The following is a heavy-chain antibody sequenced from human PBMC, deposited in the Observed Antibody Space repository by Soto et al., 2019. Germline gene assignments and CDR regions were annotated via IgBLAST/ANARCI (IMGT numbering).Heavy chain of an antibody. CDR3: ARDTVVAATPQNYYYGMDV. D-gene: IGHD2-15*01. Sequence: QVQLVQSRAEVQKPGSSVKVSCKASGGTFSSYAISWVRQAPGQGLEWMGGIIPIFGTANYAQKFQGRVTITADESTSTAYMELSSLRSEDTAVYYCARDTVVAATPQNYYYGMDVWGQGTTVTVSS. V-gene: IGHV1-69*01. J-gene: IGHJ6*02. CDR2: IIPIFGTA. CDR1: GGTFSSYA.